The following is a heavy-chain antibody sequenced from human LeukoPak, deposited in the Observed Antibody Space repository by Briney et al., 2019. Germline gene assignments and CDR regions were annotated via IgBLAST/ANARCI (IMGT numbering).Heavy chain of an antibody. CDR1: GLTFNNYA. Sequence: PGRSLRLSCAVAGLTFNNYAMSWVRQAPGKGLEWVSGISGRGASKYYADSVKGRFTISRDNSKNTLYLQMNSLRAEDTAVYYCAKDGDDILTGYYFFDYWGQGTLVTVSS. D-gene: IGHD3-9*01. V-gene: IGHV3-23*01. J-gene: IGHJ4*02. CDR3: AKDGDDILTGYYFFDY. CDR2: ISGRGASK.